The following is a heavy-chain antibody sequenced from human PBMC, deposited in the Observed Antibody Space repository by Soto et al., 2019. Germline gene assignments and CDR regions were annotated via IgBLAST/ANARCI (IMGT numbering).Heavy chain of an antibody. V-gene: IGHV4-30-4*01. D-gene: IGHD1-26*01. CDR3: ARVGLTNWFDP. CDR2: IYYSGST. Sequence: SETLSLTCTVSGGSIGSGDYYWSWIRQPPGKGLEWIGYIYYSGSTYYNPSLKSRVTISVDTSKNQFSLKMSSVTAADTAVYFCARVGLTNWFDPWGQGTLVTVSS. J-gene: IGHJ5*02. CDR1: GGSIGSGDYY.